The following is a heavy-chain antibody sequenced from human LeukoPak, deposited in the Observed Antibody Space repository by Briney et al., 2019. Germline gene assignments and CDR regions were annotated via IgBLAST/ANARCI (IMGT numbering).Heavy chain of an antibody. V-gene: IGHV4-59*12. CDR3: ARTYDILTSFED. CDR1: GGSISSYY. J-gene: IGHJ4*02. D-gene: IGHD3-9*01. Sequence: SETLSLTCSVSGGSISSYYWNWIRQPPGKGLEWIGSISYSGSTNYNPSLESRVTTSVDTSKNQFSLKLSSVTAADTAVYYCARTYDILTSFEDWGQGTLVTVSS. CDR2: ISYSGST.